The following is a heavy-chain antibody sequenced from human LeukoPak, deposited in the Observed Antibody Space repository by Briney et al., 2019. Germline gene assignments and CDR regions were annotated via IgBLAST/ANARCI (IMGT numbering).Heavy chain of an antibody. D-gene: IGHD2-2*02. V-gene: IGHV4-4*07. CDR3: ARDNGVVVPAAIPLYNWFDP. CDR1: GGSISSYC. J-gene: IGHJ5*02. Sequence: SETLSLTCTVSGGSISSYCWSWIRQPAGKGPEWIGRIYTSGSTNYNPSLKSRVTMSVDTSKNQFSLKLSSVTAADTAVYYCARDNGVVVPAAIPLYNWFDPWGQGTLVTVSS. CDR2: IYTSGST.